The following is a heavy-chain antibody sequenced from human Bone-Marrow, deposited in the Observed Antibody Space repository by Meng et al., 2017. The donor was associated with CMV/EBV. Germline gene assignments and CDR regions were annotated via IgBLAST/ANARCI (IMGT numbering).Heavy chain of an antibody. D-gene: IGHD2-2*01. CDR1: GFTFSSYS. J-gene: IGHJ2*01. V-gene: IGHV3-48*04. Sequence: LAVPFSASGFTFSSYSMNLVRQAPGKGLEWVSYISSSSSTIYYEDSVKGRFTISRDNAKNSLYLQMNSLRAEDTAVYYCARGYCSSTSCYWDRYWYFDLWGRGTLVTVSS. CDR3: ARGYCSSTSCYWDRYWYFDL. CDR2: ISSSSSTI.